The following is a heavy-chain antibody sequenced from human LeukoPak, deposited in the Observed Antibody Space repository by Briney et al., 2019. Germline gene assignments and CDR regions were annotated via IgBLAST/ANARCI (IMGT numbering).Heavy chain of an antibody. J-gene: IGHJ3*02. Sequence: SETLSLTCTVSGGSISSYYWSWIRQPAGKGLEWIGRIYTSGSTNYNPSLKSRVTMSVDTSKNQFSLTLSSVTAADTAVYYCARGAPELRCFDIWGQGTMVTVSS. CDR1: GGSISSYY. V-gene: IGHV4-4*07. CDR3: ARGAPELRCFDI. CDR2: IYTSGST. D-gene: IGHD4-17*01.